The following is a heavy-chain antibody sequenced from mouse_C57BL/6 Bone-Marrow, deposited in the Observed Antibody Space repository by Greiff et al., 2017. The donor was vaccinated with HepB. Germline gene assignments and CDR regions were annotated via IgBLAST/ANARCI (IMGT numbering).Heavy chain of an antibody. D-gene: IGHD1-1*01. Sequence: VHVKQSGPELVKPGASVKMSCKASGYTFTDYNMHWVKQSHGKSLEWIGYINPNNGGTSYNQKFKGKATLTVNKSSSTAYMELRSLTSEDSAVYYCANLSSYWYFDVWGTGTTVTVSS. CDR3: ANLSSYWYFDV. J-gene: IGHJ1*03. CDR2: INPNNGGT. CDR1: GYTFTDYN. V-gene: IGHV1-22*01.